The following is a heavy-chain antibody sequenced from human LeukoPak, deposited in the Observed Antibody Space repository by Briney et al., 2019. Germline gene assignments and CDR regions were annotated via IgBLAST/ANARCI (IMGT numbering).Heavy chain of an antibody. CDR2: INWNGGST. Sequence: GGSLRLSCAASGFTFSSYEMNWVRQAPGKGLEWVSGINWNGGSTGYADSVKGRFTISRDNAKNSLYLQMNSLRAEDTALYYCARDRFSSSWYGMDYWGQGTLVTVSS. CDR1: GFTFSSYE. V-gene: IGHV3-20*04. J-gene: IGHJ4*02. CDR3: ARDRFSSSWYGMDY. D-gene: IGHD6-13*01.